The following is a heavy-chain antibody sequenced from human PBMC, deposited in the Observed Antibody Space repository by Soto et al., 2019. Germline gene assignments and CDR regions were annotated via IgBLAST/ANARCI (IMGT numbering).Heavy chain of an antibody. Sequence: QITLRESGPTLVKPTQTLTLTCTFSGFSLSPSGVGVGWIRQPPGKALEWLALIYWDDDKRYSPSLKSRLTNTQDTSQNQGVLTMTNMDPVDTATYYCAHTRVRLRTYPFDYWGQGALVTVSS. D-gene: IGHD6-6*01. CDR3: AHTRVRLRTYPFDY. CDR2: IYWDDDK. V-gene: IGHV2-5*02. CDR1: GFSLSPSGVG. J-gene: IGHJ4*02.